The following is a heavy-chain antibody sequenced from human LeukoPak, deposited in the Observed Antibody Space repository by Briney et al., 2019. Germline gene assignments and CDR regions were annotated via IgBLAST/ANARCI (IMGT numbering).Heavy chain of an antibody. J-gene: IGHJ4*02. Sequence: NPGGSLRLSCAASGFTFSTYSMNWVRQAPGKGLEWVSSIDTSSSHIYYADSVKGRFTISRDNAKNSLYLQMNSLRAEDTAVYYCARVRSPRYFDYWGQGTLVTVSS. CDR1: GFTFSTYS. V-gene: IGHV3-21*01. CDR3: ARVRSPRYFDY. CDR2: IDTSSSHI.